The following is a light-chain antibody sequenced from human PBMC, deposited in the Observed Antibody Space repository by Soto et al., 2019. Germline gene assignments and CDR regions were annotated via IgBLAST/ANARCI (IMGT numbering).Light chain of an antibody. V-gene: IGKV1-5*01. CDR1: QSISSW. CDR3: QQYNSYSGT. CDR2: DAS. Sequence: DFQITQSPSTLSASVGDRVTITCRASQSISSWLAWYQQKPGKAPKLLIYDASSLESGVPSRFSGSGSGTEFTLTISSLQPDDFATYYCQQYNSYSGTFGQGTKVDIK. J-gene: IGKJ1*01.